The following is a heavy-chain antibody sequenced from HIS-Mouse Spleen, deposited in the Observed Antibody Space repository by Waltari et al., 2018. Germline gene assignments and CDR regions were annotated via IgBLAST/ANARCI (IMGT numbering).Heavy chain of an antibody. V-gene: IGHV3-23*01. Sequence: VQLLESGGGLVQPGGSLRLSCAACGFTFSSYALSWVRQAPGKGLEWVAAIRGSGGSTYYADSVKGRFTISRDNSKNTLYLQMNSLRAEDTAVYYCAKDDTAMVTASFDYWGQGTLVTVSS. CDR3: AKDDTAMVTASFDY. D-gene: IGHD5-18*01. CDR2: IRGSGGST. CDR1: GFTFSSYA. J-gene: IGHJ4*02.